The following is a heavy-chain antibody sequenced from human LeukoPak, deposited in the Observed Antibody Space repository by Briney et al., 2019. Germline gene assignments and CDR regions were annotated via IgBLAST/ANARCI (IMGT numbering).Heavy chain of an antibody. CDR3: ARGPDILTGYSPPCFDY. Sequence: SETLSLTCAVYGGSFSGYYWSWIRQPPGKGLEWIGEINHSGSTNYNPSLKSRVTISVDTSKNQFSLKLSSVTAADTAVYYCARGPDILTGYSPPCFDYWGQGTLVTVSS. CDR1: GGSFSGYY. CDR2: INHSGST. J-gene: IGHJ4*02. D-gene: IGHD3-9*01. V-gene: IGHV4-34*01.